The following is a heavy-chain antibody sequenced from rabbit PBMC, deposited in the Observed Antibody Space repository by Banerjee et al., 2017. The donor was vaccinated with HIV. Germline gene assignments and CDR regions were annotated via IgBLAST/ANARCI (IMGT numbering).Heavy chain of an antibody. CDR2: INTSSGNT. D-gene: IGHD7-1*01. Sequence: QEQLEESGGDLVKPEGSLTLTCTASGFSFSSNYWICWVRQAPGKGLEWIACINTSSGNTVYASWAKGRFTISRTSSTTVTLQMTSLTGADTATYFCARGAGYPGYGYPTYYFDLWGPGTLVTVS. CDR1: GFSFSSNYW. V-gene: IGHV1S45*01. CDR3: ARGAGYPGYGYPTYYFDL. J-gene: IGHJ4*01.